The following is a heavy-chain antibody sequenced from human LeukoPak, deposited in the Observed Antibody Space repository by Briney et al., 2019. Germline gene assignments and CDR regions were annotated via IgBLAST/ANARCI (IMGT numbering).Heavy chain of an antibody. J-gene: IGHJ4*02. CDR1: GYTFTSYD. Sequence: ASVKVSCKASGYTFTSYDINWVRQATGQGLEWMGWMNLNSGNTGYAQKFQGRVTITRNTSISTAYMELSSLRSEDTAVYYCARGNIAVPGTPYYFEYWGQGTLVTVSS. V-gene: IGHV1-8*03. D-gene: IGHD6-19*01. CDR2: MNLNSGNT. CDR3: ARGNIAVPGTPYYFEY.